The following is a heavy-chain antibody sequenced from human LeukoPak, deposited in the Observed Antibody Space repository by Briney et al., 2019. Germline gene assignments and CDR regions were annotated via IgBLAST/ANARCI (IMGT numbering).Heavy chain of an antibody. J-gene: IGHJ4*02. CDR2: IYSGGST. CDR3: AKDRTTSSRVFDY. D-gene: IGHD1-1*01. Sequence: PGGSLRLSCAASGFTVSSNYMSWVRQAPGKGLEWVSVIYSGGSTYYADSVKGRFTISRDNSKNTLYLQMNSLSAEDTAVYYCAKDRTTSSRVFDYWGQGTLVTVSS. CDR1: GFTVSSNY. V-gene: IGHV3-53*01.